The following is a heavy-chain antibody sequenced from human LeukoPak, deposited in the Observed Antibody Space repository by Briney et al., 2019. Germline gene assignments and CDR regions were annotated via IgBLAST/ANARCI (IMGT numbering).Heavy chain of an antibody. CDR3: ARVTAAADPGDAFDI. Sequence: GGSLRLSCAASGFTFSSNYMSWVRQAPGKGLEWVSVIYSGGSTYYADSVKGRFTISRDNSKNTLYLQMNSLRAEDTAVYYCARVTAAADPGDAFDIWGQGTMVTVSS. V-gene: IGHV3-53*01. J-gene: IGHJ3*02. CDR2: IYSGGST. D-gene: IGHD6-13*01. CDR1: GFTFSSNY.